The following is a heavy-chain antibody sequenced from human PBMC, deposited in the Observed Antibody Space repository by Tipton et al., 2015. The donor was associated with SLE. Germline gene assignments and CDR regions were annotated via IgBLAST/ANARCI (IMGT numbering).Heavy chain of an antibody. J-gene: IGHJ4*02. CDR1: GYTFTSYG. V-gene: IGHV1-18*04. CDR3: ARGGSSWFRYYFDY. Sequence: QLVQSGAEVKKPGAPVKVSCKASGYTFTSYGISWVRQAPGQGLEWMGWISAYNGNTNYAQKLQGRVTITADESTSTAYMELSSLRSEDTAVYYCARGGSSWFRYYFDYWGQGTLVTVSS. CDR2: ISAYNGNT. D-gene: IGHD6-13*01.